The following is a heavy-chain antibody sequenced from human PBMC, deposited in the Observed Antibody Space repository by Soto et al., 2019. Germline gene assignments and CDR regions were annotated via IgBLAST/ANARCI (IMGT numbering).Heavy chain of an antibody. CDR1: GFSFSSFG. Sequence: QVQLVESGGGVVQPGRSLRLSCAASGFSFSSFGMHWVRQAPGKGLEWVAFNSYDGSNKHYADSVKGRFTISRDSSEKTLYLQMNSLRPEDTAVYYCAKALGELSPESYDYWGQGTLVTVSS. V-gene: IGHV3-30*18. CDR3: AKALGELSPESYDY. D-gene: IGHD3-16*02. CDR2: NSYDGSNK. J-gene: IGHJ4*02.